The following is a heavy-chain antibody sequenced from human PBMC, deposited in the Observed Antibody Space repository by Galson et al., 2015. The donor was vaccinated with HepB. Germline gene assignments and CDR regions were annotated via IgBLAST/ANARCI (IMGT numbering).Heavy chain of an antibody. J-gene: IGHJ5*02. CDR3: ARGGIAAA. CDR2: IKQDGSEK. Sequence: LRLSCAASGFTLSSYWMSWVRQAPGKGLEWVANIKQDGSEKYYVDSVKGRFTISRDNAKNSLYLQMNSLRAEDTAVYYCARGGIAAAWGQGTLVTVSS. D-gene: IGHD6-13*01. CDR1: GFTLSSYW. V-gene: IGHV3-7*03.